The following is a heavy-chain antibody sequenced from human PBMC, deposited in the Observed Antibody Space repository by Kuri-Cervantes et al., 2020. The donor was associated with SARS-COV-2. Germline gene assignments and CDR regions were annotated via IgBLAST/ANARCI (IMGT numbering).Heavy chain of an antibody. J-gene: IGHJ6*03. V-gene: IGHV3-66*01. Sequence: GESLKISCAASGFTVSSNYMSWVRQAPGKGLEWVSVIYSGGSTYYADSVKGRFTISRDNSKNTLYLQMNSLRAEDTAVYYCARASTSALYYYYYYMDVWGQGTTVTVSS. CDR3: ARASTSALYYYYYYMDV. CDR2: IYSGGST. CDR1: GFTVSSNY.